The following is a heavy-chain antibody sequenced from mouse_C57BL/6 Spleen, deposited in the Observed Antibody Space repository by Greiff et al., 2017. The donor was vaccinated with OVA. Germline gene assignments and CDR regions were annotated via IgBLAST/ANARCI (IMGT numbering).Heavy chain of an antibody. CDR3: ALITTVVAYYFDY. Sequence: VMLVESGAELVRPGASVKLSCKASGYTFTDYYINWVKQRPGQGLEWIARIYPGSGNTYYNEKFKGKATLTAEKSSSTAYMQLSSLTSEDSAVYFCALITTVVAYYFDYWGQGTTLTVSS. CDR2: IYPGSGNT. CDR1: GYTFTDYY. D-gene: IGHD1-1*01. V-gene: IGHV1-76*01. J-gene: IGHJ2*01.